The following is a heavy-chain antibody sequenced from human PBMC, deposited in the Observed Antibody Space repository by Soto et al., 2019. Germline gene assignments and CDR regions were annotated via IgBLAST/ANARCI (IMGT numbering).Heavy chain of an antibody. Sequence: PWGSLRLSCAASGFTFDDYAMHWVRQAPGKGLEWVSGISWNSGSIGYADSVKGRFTISRDNAKNSLYLQMNSLRAEDTALYYCAKGQLGEEQQLDWSDPWGQGTLVTVSS. J-gene: IGHJ5*02. CDR1: GFTFDDYA. CDR2: ISWNSGSI. V-gene: IGHV3-9*01. D-gene: IGHD6-13*01. CDR3: AKGQLGEEQQLDWSDP.